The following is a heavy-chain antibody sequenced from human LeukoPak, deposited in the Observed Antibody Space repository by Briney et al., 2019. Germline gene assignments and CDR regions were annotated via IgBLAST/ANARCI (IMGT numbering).Heavy chain of an antibody. CDR1: GGTFSSYA. D-gene: IGHD2/OR15-2a*01. V-gene: IGHV1-69*05. Sequence: GASVKVSCKASGGTFSSYAISWVRQAPGQGLEWMGGIIPIFGTANYAQKFQGRVTMTRDMSTSTVYMELSSLRSEDTAVYYCARDRGSSTSIWFDPWGQGTLVTVSS. CDR2: IIPIFGTA. CDR3: ARDRGSSTSIWFDP. J-gene: IGHJ5*02.